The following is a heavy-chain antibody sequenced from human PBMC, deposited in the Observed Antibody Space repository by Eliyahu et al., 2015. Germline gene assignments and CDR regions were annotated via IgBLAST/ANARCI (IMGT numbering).Heavy chain of an antibody. Sequence: QVQLVQSGAEVKKPGASVKVSCKASGYTFTSYYMHWVRQAPGQGLEWMGVITTRGGSTSYAQKFQGRVTMTRDTSTSTVYMELSSLRSEDTAVYYCARVFSSYDYWGQGTLVTVSS. V-gene: IGHV1-46*03. J-gene: IGHJ4*02. D-gene: IGHD6-6*01. CDR3: ARVFSSYDY. CDR1: GYTFTSYY. CDR2: ITTRGGST.